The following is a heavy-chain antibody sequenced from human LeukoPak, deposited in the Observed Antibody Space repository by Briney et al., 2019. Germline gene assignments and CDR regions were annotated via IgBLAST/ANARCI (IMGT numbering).Heavy chain of an antibody. V-gene: IGHV1-69*06. J-gene: IGHJ6*04. Sequence: SSVKVSCKASGGTFSSYAISWVRQAPGQGLEWMGGIIPIFGTANYAQKFQGRVTITADKSTSTAYMELSSLRSEDAAAYYCARGSGTSPYYYYYGMDVWGKGTTVTVSS. D-gene: IGHD2-2*01. CDR3: ARGSGTSPYYYYYGMDV. CDR1: GGTFSSYA. CDR2: IIPIFGTA.